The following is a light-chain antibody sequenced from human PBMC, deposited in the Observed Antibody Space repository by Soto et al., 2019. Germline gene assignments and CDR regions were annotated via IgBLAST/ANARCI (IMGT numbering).Light chain of an antibody. Sequence: EILMTQSPATLSVSPGERATLSCRARQSVSSNLAWYQQKPGQAPRLIIYGASTRATGIPARFSGSGSGTEFTLTISSLQSEDFAVYYCQQYNNWPPWTFGQGTKVEIK. J-gene: IGKJ1*01. V-gene: IGKV3-15*01. CDR1: QSVSSN. CDR3: QQYNNWPPWT. CDR2: GAS.